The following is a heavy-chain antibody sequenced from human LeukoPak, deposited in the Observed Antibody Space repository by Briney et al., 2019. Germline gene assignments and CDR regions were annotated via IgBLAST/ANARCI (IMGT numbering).Heavy chain of an antibody. Sequence: ASVKVSCKASGYTFTSYYMHWVRQAPGQGLEWMGIINPNRGGTNYAQKFQGRVTMTRDTSTSTAYMELSRLRSDDTAVYYCARDRVSGYGMDVWGQGTTVTVSS. D-gene: IGHD5/OR15-5a*01. CDR1: GYTFTSYY. J-gene: IGHJ6*02. CDR3: ARDRVSGYGMDV. V-gene: IGHV1-2*02. CDR2: INPNRGGT.